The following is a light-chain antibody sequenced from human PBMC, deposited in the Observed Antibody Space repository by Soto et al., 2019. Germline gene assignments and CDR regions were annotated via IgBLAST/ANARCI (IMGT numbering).Light chain of an antibody. V-gene: IGKV1-39*01. J-gene: IGKJ1*01. CDR3: QQSYNTPWT. Sequence: DIQMTQSPSSLSASVGDRVTITCRASQTITTYLNWYQQRPGKAPKLLIYGASSLASGVPSRFSGSGSGTDFTLSISSLQFEDFATYYCQQSYNTPWTFGQGTKVDIK. CDR1: QTITTY. CDR2: GAS.